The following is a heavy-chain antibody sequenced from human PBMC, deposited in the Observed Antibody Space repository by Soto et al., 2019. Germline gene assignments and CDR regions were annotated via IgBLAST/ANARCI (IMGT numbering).Heavy chain of an antibody. Sequence: ASVKVSCKASGYTFTSYAMHWVRQAPGQRLEWMGWINAGNGNTKYSQKFQGRVTITRDTSASTAYMELSSLRSEDTAVYYCARVPFAYIAAAGPFDYWGQGTLVTVSS. V-gene: IGHV1-3*01. CDR2: INAGNGNT. CDR3: ARVPFAYIAAAGPFDY. D-gene: IGHD6-13*01. CDR1: GYTFTSYA. J-gene: IGHJ4*02.